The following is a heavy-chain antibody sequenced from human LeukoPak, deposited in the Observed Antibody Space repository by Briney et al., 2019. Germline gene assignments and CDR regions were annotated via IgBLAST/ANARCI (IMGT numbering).Heavy chain of an antibody. J-gene: IGHJ4*02. Sequence: GGSLRLSCAASGFTFSSYDMHWVRQAPGKGLEWVTDVSYDGSNKNYADSVKGRFTISRDNSKNTLYLQMNSLRGEDTAVYYCARSQGGSYPNFDHWGQGTLVTVSS. CDR3: ARSQGGSYPNFDH. V-gene: IGHV3-30*04. D-gene: IGHD1-26*01. CDR2: VSYDGSNK. CDR1: GFTFSSYD.